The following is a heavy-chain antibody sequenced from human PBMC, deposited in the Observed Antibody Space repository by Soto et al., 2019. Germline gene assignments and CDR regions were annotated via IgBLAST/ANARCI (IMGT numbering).Heavy chain of an antibody. Sequence: PGESLKISCKGSGYSFTNYWISWVRQMPGKGLEWMGWIDPSDSYTNYSPSFQGHVTTSADKSISTAYLQWSSLKASDTAMYYCARHGGYSYGYVGNWFDPWGQGTLVTVSS. D-gene: IGHD5-18*01. V-gene: IGHV5-10-1*01. J-gene: IGHJ5*02. CDR2: IDPSDSYT. CDR1: GYSFTNYW. CDR3: ARHGGYSYGYVGNWFDP.